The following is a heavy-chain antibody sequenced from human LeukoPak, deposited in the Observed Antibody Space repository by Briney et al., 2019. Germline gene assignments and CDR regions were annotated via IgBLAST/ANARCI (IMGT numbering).Heavy chain of an antibody. CDR3: ARVGDYDFWSEEGGRPVVFDI. D-gene: IGHD3-3*01. V-gene: IGHV3-7*01. CDR1: GFSFGSHW. CDR2: IKHDGSEK. J-gene: IGHJ3*02. Sequence: PGGSLRLSCVTSGFSFGSHWMSWVRQAPGQGLEWVANIKHDGSEKYYVDSVKGRFTISRGNAKNSLYLQMNSLRAEDTAVYYGARVGDYDFWSEEGGRPVVFDIWGQGTMVTVSS.